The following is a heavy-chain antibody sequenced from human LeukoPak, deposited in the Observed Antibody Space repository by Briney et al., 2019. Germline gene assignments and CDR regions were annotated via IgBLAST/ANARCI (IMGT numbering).Heavy chain of an antibody. Sequence: GGSLRLSCAASGFTLRSYAMTWVRQAPGKGLEWVSTISGSGGSTYYADSVKGRFTISRDNSKNTLYLQMNSLRAEDTAVYYCAKGGDDGYCSGGICYAGLAYWGQGTLVTVSS. CDR1: GFTLRSYA. V-gene: IGHV3-23*01. CDR3: AKGGDDGYCSGGICYAGLAY. D-gene: IGHD2-15*01. J-gene: IGHJ4*02. CDR2: ISGSGGST.